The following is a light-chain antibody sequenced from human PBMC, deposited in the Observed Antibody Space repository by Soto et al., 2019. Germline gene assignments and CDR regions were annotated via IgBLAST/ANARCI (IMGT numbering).Light chain of an antibody. CDR1: QTVSNNF. J-gene: IGKJ4*01. V-gene: IGKV3-20*01. Sequence: IVLTQSPGTLSLSPGVRATLSCRASQTVSNNFLAWYQEKPGRGPRLLIYGASTRATGVPDRFSGSGSGTDFTLTISRLDPEDFAVYYCRQYGRSLEFAVGGGTKVEIK. CDR2: GAS. CDR3: RQYGRSLEFA.